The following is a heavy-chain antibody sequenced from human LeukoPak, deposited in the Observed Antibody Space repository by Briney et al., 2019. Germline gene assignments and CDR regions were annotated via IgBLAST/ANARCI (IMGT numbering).Heavy chain of an antibody. D-gene: IGHD2-15*01. V-gene: IGHV3-23*01. J-gene: IGHJ4*02. CDR2: ISGNGDIT. CDR1: GGSISNSDYY. CDR3: ARVKRDCSGGSCYSYDY. Sequence: ETLSLTCTVSGGSISNSDYYWGWVRQAPGKGLEWVSAISGNGDITYYADSVRGRFTISRDNSKNTLYLQMNSLRAEDTAVYYCARVKRDCSGGSCYSYDYWGQGTLVTVSS.